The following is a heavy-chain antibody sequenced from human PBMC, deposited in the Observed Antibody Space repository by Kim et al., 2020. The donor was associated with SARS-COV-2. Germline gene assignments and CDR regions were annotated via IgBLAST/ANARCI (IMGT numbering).Heavy chain of an antibody. CDR2: ITGSGDST. V-gene: IGHV3-23*01. J-gene: IGHJ4*02. CDR3: AKDRLSGSLRNTFDC. D-gene: IGHD3-10*01. Sequence: GGSLRLSCAASGFYFSTFGMTWVRQAPGKGLEWVSVITGSGDSTFYADSVKGRFTISRDNSKNTLYLQMNSLRTEDTALYYCAKDRLSGSLRNTFDCCGQGTLVTVSS. CDR1: GFYFSTFG.